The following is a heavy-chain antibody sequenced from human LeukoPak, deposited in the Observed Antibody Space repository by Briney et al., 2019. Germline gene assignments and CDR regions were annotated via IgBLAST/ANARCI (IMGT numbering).Heavy chain of an antibody. CDR1: GGTFSSYA. CDR3: AGGLGSGDSDY. CDR2: IIPILGIA. Sequence: ASVKVSCKASGGTFSSYAISWVRQAPGQGLEWMGRIIPILGIANYAQKFQGRVTITADKSTSTAYMELSSLRSEDTAVYYCAGGLGSGDSDYWGQGTLVTVSS. V-gene: IGHV1-69*04. J-gene: IGHJ4*02. D-gene: IGHD6-19*01.